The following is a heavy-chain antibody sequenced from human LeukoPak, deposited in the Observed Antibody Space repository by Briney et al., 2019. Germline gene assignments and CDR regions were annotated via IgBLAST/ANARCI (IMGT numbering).Heavy chain of an antibody. D-gene: IGHD3-10*01. CDR3: AKAGQGGFGELFSPTFDY. CDR2: ISGSGGST. V-gene: IGHV3-23*01. J-gene: IGHJ4*02. Sequence: GGSLRLSCAASGFTFSSYAMSWVRQAPGKGLEWVSAISGSGGSTYYADSVKGRFTISRDNSKNTLYLQMNSLRAEDTALYYCAKAGQGGFGELFSPTFDYWGQGTLVTVSS. CDR1: GFTFSSYA.